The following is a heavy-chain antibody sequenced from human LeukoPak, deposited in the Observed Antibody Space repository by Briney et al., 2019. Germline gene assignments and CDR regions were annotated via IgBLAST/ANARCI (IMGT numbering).Heavy chain of an antibody. CDR1: GGSISSYY. J-gene: IGHJ6*02. CDR3: AADPQQLVRGYYYYGMDV. V-gene: IGHV4-4*07. CDR2: IYTSGST. Sequence: PSETLSLTCTVSGGSISSYYWSWIWQPAGKGLEWIGRIYTSGSTNYNPSLKSRVTMSVDTSKNQFSLKLSSVTAADTAVYYCAADPQQLVRGYYYYGMDVWGQGTTVTVSS. D-gene: IGHD6-13*01.